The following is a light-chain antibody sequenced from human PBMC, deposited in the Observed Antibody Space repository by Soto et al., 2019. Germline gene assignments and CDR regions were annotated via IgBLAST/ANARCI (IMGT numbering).Light chain of an antibody. J-gene: IGKJ5*01. Sequence: VLTQTPLSSPVTVGQPASISCSSSQRVVPSDGNTYLSWLHQRPGQPPRLLIYEISMRFSGVPARFSGSGSGTDFALKISRVEAEDVGVYYCMQGTHWPITFGQGTRLET. CDR2: EIS. CDR1: QRVVPSDGNTY. V-gene: IGKV2-24*01. CDR3: MQGTHWPIT.